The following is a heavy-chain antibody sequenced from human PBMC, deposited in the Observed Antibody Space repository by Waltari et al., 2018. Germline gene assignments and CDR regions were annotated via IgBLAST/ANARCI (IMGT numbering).Heavy chain of an antibody. D-gene: IGHD3-3*01. CDR2: IYSGGST. CDR1: GFTVSSNY. V-gene: IGHV3-53*01. J-gene: IGHJ6*02. CDR3: ARDSGFWSGYYGAYYGMDV. Sequence: EVQLVESGGGLIQPGGSLRLSCAASGFTVSSNYMSWVRQAPGTGLEWVSVIYSGGSTYYADSVKGRFTISRDNSKNTLYLQMNSLRAEDTAVYYCARDSGFWSGYYGAYYGMDVWGQGTTVTVSS.